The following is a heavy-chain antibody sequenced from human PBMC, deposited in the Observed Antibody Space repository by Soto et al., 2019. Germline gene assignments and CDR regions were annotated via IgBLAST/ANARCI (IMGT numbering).Heavy chain of an antibody. D-gene: IGHD3-3*01. CDR3: ARGPTYYDFLGAFDY. J-gene: IGHJ4*01. V-gene: IGHV4-59*01. Sequence: QVQLQESGPGLVRPSETLSLTCTVSGGSMNRYNWSWIWKTPGKGLEWIGYVQYSGTTSYKPSLQSRFAMSVDTWNNQFSLRLTAMTAADTAIYYCARGPTYYDFLGAFDYWGRGTLVTVSS. CDR1: GGSMNRYN. CDR2: VQYSGTT.